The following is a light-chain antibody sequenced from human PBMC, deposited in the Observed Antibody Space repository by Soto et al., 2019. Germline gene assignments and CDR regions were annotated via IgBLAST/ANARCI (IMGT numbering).Light chain of an antibody. CDR3: QQYGSSPPYS. V-gene: IGKV3-20*01. J-gene: IGKJ2*03. Sequence: ELVLTQSPGTLSLPPGERATLSCRASQSVNSKYLAWYQQKPGQAPRLLIYSASNRATGISDRFSGSGSGTDFTLIISRLEPEDFAVYYCQQYGSSPPYSFGQGTRLEIK. CDR2: SAS. CDR1: QSVNSKY.